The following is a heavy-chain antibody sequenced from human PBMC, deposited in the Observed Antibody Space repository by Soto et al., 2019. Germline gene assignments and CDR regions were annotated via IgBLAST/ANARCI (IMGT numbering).Heavy chain of an antibody. CDR1: GFPFSRYE. J-gene: IGHJ4*02. Sequence: PVGSLRLSCAASGFPFSRYEMHWVRQAPGKGLEWISFISKSGSTKYYADSVTGRFTISRDDARNSLFLQMNSLRAEDSAVYFCVRDRFDSSGYCPFDYWGPGTLVTVSS. CDR3: VRDRFDSSGYCPFDY. V-gene: IGHV3-48*03. D-gene: IGHD3-22*01. CDR2: ISKSGSTK.